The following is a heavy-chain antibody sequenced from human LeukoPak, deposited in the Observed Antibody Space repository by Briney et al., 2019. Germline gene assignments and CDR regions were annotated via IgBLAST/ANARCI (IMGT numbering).Heavy chain of an antibody. V-gene: IGHV3-74*01. CDR2: INNDGSST. D-gene: IGHD1-26*01. CDR3: AREKQIGWEPLGEDY. J-gene: IGHJ4*02. CDR1: GFTFSSYS. Sequence: GGSLRLSCAASGFTFSSYSMNWVRQAPGKGLVWVSRINNDGSSTSYADSVQGRFTISRDDAKNTLYLQLNSLRPEDTAVYYCAREKQIGWEPLGEDYWGQGTRVTVSS.